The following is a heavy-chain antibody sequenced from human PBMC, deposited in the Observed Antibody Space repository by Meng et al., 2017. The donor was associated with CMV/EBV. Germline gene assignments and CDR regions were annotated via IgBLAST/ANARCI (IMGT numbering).Heavy chain of an antibody. CDR1: GFTFSRYA. J-gene: IGHJ5*02. D-gene: IGHD3-10*01. V-gene: IGHV3-30-3*01. CDR3: ARDRLRGNNWFDP. Sequence: QVGRVELGGGVVQPGRSLSLSCAASGFTFSRYAMHWVRQAPGKGLEWVAVISYDGSNKYYADSVKGRFTISRDNSKNTLYLQMNSLRAEDTAVYYCARDRLRGNNWFDPWGQGTLVTVSS. CDR2: ISYDGSNK.